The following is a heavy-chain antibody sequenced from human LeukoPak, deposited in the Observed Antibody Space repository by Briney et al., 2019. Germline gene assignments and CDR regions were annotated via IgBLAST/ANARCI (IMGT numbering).Heavy chain of an antibody. CDR1: GGTFSSYA. J-gene: IGHJ5*02. D-gene: IGHD3-16*01. V-gene: IGHV1-46*01. Sequence: GASVKVSCKASGGTFSSYAISWVRQAPGQGLEWMGIINPSGGSTSYAQKFQGRVTMTRDTSTSTVYMELSSLRSEDTAVYYCARGEARLDPWGQGTLVTVSS. CDR3: ARGEARLDP. CDR2: INPSGGST.